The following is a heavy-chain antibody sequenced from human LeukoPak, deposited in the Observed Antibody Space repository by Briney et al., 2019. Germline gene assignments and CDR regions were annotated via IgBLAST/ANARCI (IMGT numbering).Heavy chain of an antibody. CDR1: GYTFTGYY. CDR2: INPNSGGT. CDR3: ARSSYDFWSGYYSELDY. J-gene: IGHJ4*02. V-gene: IGHV1-2*02. D-gene: IGHD3-3*01. Sequence: GASVKVSCKASGYTFTGYYMHWVRQAPGQGLEWMGWINPNSGGTNYAQKFQGRVTMTRDTSISTAYMELSSLRSEDMAVYYCARSSYDFWSGYYSELDYWGQGTLATVSS.